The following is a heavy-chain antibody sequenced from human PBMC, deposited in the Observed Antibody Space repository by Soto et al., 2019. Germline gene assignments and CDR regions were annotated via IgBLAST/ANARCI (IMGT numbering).Heavy chain of an antibody. Sequence: GVSLRLSCAASGFTFRSYGMHWARQATRRGMEWLAVISYNGSYNSYEDSVKGRFTISRDNYKNALYLQMNSLRIEDTAVYYCAHPRGYGVFDAYDIWGQGTMVTV. J-gene: IGHJ3*02. CDR2: ISYNGSYN. D-gene: IGHD4-17*01. V-gene: IGHV3-30*03. CDR1: GFTFRSYG. CDR3: AHPRGYGVFDAYDI.